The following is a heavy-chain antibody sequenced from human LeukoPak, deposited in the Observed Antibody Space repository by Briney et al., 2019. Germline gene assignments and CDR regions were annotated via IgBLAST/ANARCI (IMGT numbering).Heavy chain of an antibody. CDR1: GGSISSGGYY. D-gene: IGHD3-22*01. CDR2: MYYTGNT. Sequence: SQTLSLTCTVSGGSISSGGYYWSWIRQHPGKGLEWIGYMYYTGNTYYNPSLKSRVTISVDTSENQFSLKLTSVTAADTAVYYCASAFSGYGLPGYWGQGTLVTVSS. J-gene: IGHJ4*02. CDR3: ASAFSGYGLPGY. V-gene: IGHV4-31*03.